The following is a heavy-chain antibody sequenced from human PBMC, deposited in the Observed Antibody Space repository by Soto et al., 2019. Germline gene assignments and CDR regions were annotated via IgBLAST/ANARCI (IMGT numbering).Heavy chain of an antibody. CDR3: AKDGGKNVGEYYLDY. D-gene: IGHD3-10*01. J-gene: IGHJ4*02. CDR2: ISGSGGST. Sequence: PGGSLRLSCAASGFTFSSYAMSWVRQAPGKGLEWVSAISGSGGSTYYADSVKGRFTMSRDNSKNTLYLQMNSLRAEDTAVYYCAKDGGKNVGEYYLDYWGQGTLVTVSS. CDR1: GFTFSSYA. V-gene: IGHV3-23*01.